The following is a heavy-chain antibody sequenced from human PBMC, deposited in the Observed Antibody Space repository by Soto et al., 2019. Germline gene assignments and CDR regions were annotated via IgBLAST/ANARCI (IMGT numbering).Heavy chain of an antibody. CDR1: GGSFSGYY. J-gene: IGHJ4*02. CDR3: ARGWGRIFDY. CDR2: INHSGST. D-gene: IGHD7-27*01. V-gene: IGHV4-34*01. Sequence: QVQLQQWGAGLLKPSETLSLTCAVYGGSFSGYYWSWIRQPPGKGLEWIGEINHSGSTNYNPSLKSRCTISVDTSTNQLSLKLSSVTAADTAVYYCARGWGRIFDYWGQGTLVTVSS.